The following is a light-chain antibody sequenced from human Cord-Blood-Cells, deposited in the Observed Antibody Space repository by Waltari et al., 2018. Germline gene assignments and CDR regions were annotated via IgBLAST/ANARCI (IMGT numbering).Light chain of an antibody. CDR3: CSYAGSVV. J-gene: IGLJ2*01. CDR2: EVS. Sequence: QSALPQPASASGSPGQSITISCPATSSDGGSYNLVSWYQQHPGKAPNLMIYEVSKRPSGVSNRFSGSKSGNTASLTISGLQAEDEADYYCCSYAGSVVFGGGTKLTVL. V-gene: IGLV2-23*02. CDR1: SSDGGSYNL.